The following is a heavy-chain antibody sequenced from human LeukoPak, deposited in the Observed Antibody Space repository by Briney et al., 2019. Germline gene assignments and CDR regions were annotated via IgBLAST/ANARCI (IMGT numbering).Heavy chain of an antibody. D-gene: IGHD4-17*01. Sequence: GGSLRLSCAASGFTFSSYEMNWVRQAPGKGLEWVSYISSSGSTIYYADSVKGRFTISRDNAKNSLYLQMNSLRAEDTAVYYCARATGLRGYMDVWGKGTTVTISS. CDR1: GFTFSSYE. V-gene: IGHV3-48*03. CDR2: ISSSGSTI. CDR3: ARATGLRGYMDV. J-gene: IGHJ6*03.